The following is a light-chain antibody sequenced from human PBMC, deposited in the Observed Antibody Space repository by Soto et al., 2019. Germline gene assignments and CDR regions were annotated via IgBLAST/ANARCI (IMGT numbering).Light chain of an antibody. CDR2: DAS. Sequence: EIVLTQSPATLSLSPGERATLSCRASQSVSSYLAWYQQKPGQAPRLLIYDASNRATGIPARFSGSGSGTDFTLTISSLEPEDFAVYYCQQRSDYFTFGGGTKV. V-gene: IGKV3-11*01. CDR3: QQRSDYFT. CDR1: QSVSSY. J-gene: IGKJ4*01.